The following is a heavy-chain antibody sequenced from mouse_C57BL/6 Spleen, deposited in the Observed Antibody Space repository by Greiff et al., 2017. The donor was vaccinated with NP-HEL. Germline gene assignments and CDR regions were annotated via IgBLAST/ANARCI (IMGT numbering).Heavy chain of an antibody. CDR2: ISDGGSYT. CDR1: GFTFSSYA. Sequence: EVQLVESGGGLVKPGGSLKLSCAASGFTFSSYAMSWVRQTPEKRLEWVATISDGGSYTYYPDKVKGRFTISRDNAKNNMYLQMSHLKSEDTAMYDCARERTTASAMDYWGQGTSVTVSS. J-gene: IGHJ4*01. CDR3: ARERTTASAMDY. V-gene: IGHV5-4*01. D-gene: IGHD1-2*01.